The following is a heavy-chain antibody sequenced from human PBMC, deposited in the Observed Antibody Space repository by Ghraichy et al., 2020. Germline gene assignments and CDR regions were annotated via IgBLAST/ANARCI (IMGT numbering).Heavy chain of an antibody. V-gene: IGHV3-43*01. D-gene: IGHD2-15*01. Sequence: GGSLRLSCAASGFTFDDYTMHWVRQAPGKGLEWVSLISWDGGSTYYVDSVKGRFTISRDNSKNSLYLQMNSLRTEDTALYYCAKDTSGSFDYWGQGTLVTVSS. CDR2: ISWDGGST. CDR1: GFTFDDYT. CDR3: AKDTSGSFDY. J-gene: IGHJ4*02.